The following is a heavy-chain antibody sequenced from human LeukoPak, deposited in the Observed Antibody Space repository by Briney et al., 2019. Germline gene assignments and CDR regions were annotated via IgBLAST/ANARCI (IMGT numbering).Heavy chain of an antibody. Sequence: SETLSLTCTVSGGSISSTSYYWGWIRQPPGKGLEWIGSIYYRGSTYYNPSLKSRVTISVDTSKNQFSLKLSSVTAADTAVYYCARVIHAWYYFDYWGQGILVTVSS. V-gene: IGHV4-39*01. D-gene: IGHD2-2*01. J-gene: IGHJ4*02. CDR1: GGSISSTSYY. CDR2: IYYRGST. CDR3: ARVIHAWYYFDY.